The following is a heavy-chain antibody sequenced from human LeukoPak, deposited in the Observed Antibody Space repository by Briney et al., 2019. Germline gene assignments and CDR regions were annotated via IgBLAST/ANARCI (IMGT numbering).Heavy chain of an antibody. CDR3: ARDPSYINGFYGY. J-gene: IGHJ4*02. CDR2: IYSSATT. CDR1: SGSISSYY. V-gene: IGHV4-4*07. D-gene: IGHD2/OR15-2a*01. Sequence: SETLSLTCNVSSGSISSYYWSCIRQPAGKGLEWLGRIYSSATTNYNPSLKSRVTMSVDTSENQFSLKLSSVTAADTAVYYCARDPSYINGFYGYWGQGTLVTVSS.